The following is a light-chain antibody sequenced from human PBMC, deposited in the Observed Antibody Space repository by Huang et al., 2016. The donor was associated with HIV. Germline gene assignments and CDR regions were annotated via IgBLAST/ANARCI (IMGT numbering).Light chain of an antibody. Sequence: EIVMTQSPATLSVSPVGRATLPCRASQSDSSNLAWYQQKPGQAPRLLIYGASTRATGVPARFRGSGSGTEFTLTISDPQSEDFAVYFCHQYNDWPITFGPGTKVDIK. CDR1: QSDSSN. V-gene: IGKV3-15*01. CDR2: GAS. CDR3: HQYNDWPIT. J-gene: IGKJ3*01.